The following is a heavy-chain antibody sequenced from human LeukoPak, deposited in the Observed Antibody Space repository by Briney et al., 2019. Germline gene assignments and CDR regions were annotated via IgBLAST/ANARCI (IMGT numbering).Heavy chain of an antibody. CDR3: ARDVDTAMVV. D-gene: IGHD5-18*01. J-gene: IGHJ4*02. Sequence: SETLSLTCTVSGGSISSGGYYWSWIRQHPGKGLEWIGYIYYSGSTYYNPSLKSRVTISVDTSKNQFSLKLSSVTAADTAAYYCARDVDTAMVVWGQGTLVTVSS. CDR2: IYYSGST. CDR1: GGSISSGGYY. V-gene: IGHV4-31*03.